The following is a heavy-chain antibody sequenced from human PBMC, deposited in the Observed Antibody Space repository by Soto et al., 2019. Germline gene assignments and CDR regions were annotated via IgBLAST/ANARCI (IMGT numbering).Heavy chain of an antibody. D-gene: IGHD2-15*01. V-gene: IGHV4-59*01. CDR3: ARVNGGSCDY. CDR1: GGSISSYY. J-gene: IGHJ4*02. CDR2: IYYSGST. Sequence: SETLSLTCTVSGGSISSYYWSWIRQPPGKGLEWIGYIYYSGSTNYNPSLKSRVTISVDTSKNQFSLKLSSVTAADTAMYYCARVNGGSCDYWGQGTLVTVSS.